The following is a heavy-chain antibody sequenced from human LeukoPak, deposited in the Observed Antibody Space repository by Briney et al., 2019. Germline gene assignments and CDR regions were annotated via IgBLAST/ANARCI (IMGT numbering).Heavy chain of an antibody. D-gene: IGHD6-19*01. CDR3: ARVPSSGWYRYYYYYGMDV. CDR2: MNPNSGNT. V-gene: IGHV1-8*01. CDR1: GYTFTSYD. Sequence: ASVKVSCKASGYTFTSYDINWVRQATGQGLEWMGCMNPNSGNTGYAQKFQGRVTMTRNTSISTAYMELSSLRSEDTAVYYCARVPSSGWYRYYYYYGMDVWGQGTTVTVSS. J-gene: IGHJ6*02.